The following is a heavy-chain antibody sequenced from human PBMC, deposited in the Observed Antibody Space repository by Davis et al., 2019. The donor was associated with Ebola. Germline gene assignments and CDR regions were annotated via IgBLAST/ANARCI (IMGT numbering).Heavy chain of an antibody. J-gene: IGHJ4*02. CDR3: ARDGGVVGATIFDY. Sequence: SVKVSCKASGGTFSSYAISWVRQAPGQGLEWMGGIIPIFGTANYAQKFQGRVTITADESTSTAYMELSSLRSEDTAVYYCARDGGVVGATIFDYWGQGTLVTVSS. V-gene: IGHV1-69*13. D-gene: IGHD1-26*01. CDR1: GGTFSSYA. CDR2: IIPIFGTA.